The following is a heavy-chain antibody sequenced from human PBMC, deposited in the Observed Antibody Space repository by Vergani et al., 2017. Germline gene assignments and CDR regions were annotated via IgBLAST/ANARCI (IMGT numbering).Heavy chain of an antibody. V-gene: IGHV3-21*01. D-gene: IGHD1-26*01. CDR1: GFTFSSYS. CDR2: ISSSSSYI. Sequence: EVQLVESGGGLVKPGGSLRLSCAASGFTFSSYSMNWVRQAPGKGLEWVSSISSSSSYIYYGDSVKGRFNISRYNAKNSLYLKMNSRRAEDTAVYYCARDQIVGATMTWPNWVDPWGQGTLVTVSS. J-gene: IGHJ5*02. CDR3: ARDQIVGATMTWPNWVDP.